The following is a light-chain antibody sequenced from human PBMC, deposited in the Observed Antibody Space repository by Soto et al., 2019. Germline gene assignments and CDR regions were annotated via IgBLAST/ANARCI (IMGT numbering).Light chain of an antibody. J-gene: IGLJ2*01. CDR3: SSYTSSSTLL. CDR2: DVS. CDR1: SSDVGGYNY. V-gene: IGLV2-14*01. Sequence: QSVLTQPASVSGSPGQSITISCTGTSSDVGGYNYVSWYQQHPAKAPKLIIYDVSNRPSGVSNRFSGSKSGNTASLTISGLQAEDEADYYCSSYTSSSTLLFGGGTKLTVL.